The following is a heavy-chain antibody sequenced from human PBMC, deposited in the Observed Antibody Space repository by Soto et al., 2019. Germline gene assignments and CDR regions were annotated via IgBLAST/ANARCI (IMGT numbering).Heavy chain of an antibody. CDR1: GGTFSSYA. CDR2: IIPIFGTA. CDR3: ARDGYSYGVYGMDV. Sequence: ASVKVSCKASGGTFSSYAISWVRQAPGQGLEWMGGIIPIFGTANYAQKFQGRVTITADESTSTAYMELSSLRSEDTAVYYCARDGYSYGVYGMDVWGQGTTVTVSS. J-gene: IGHJ6*02. V-gene: IGHV1-69*13. D-gene: IGHD5-18*01.